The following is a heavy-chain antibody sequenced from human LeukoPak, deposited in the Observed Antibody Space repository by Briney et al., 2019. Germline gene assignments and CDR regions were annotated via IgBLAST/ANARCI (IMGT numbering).Heavy chain of an antibody. CDR3: ARDGGTVTHFDY. V-gene: IGHV4-31*03. CDR1: GGSISSSGYY. CDR2: IYYNGNT. D-gene: IGHD4-17*01. Sequence: SQTLSLTCTVSGGSISSSGYYWSWIRQRPGKGLEWVGYIYYNGNTNYNPSLKSRIAISVDTSENQFSLRLTSVTAAGTAVYYCARDGGTVTHFDYWGQGTLVTVSS. J-gene: IGHJ4*02.